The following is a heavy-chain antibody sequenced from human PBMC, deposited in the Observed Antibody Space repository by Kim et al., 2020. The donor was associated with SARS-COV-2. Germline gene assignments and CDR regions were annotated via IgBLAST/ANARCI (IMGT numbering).Heavy chain of an antibody. Sequence: ASVKVSCKASGYTFTSYAMHWVRQAPGQRLEWMGWINAGNGNTKYSQKFQGRVTITRDTSASTAYMELSSLRSEDTAVYYCARTGRRKRGALYQLLYRGIALGPDYGGQGTLVTVSS. V-gene: IGHV1-3*01. D-gene: IGHD2-2*02. CDR1: GYTFTSYA. CDR2: INAGNGNT. CDR3: ARTGRRKRGALYQLLYRGIALGPDY. J-gene: IGHJ4*02.